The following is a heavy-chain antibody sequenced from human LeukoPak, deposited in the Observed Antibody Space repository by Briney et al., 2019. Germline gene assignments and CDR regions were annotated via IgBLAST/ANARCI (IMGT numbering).Heavy chain of an antibody. CDR2: ISGSGGST. J-gene: IGHJ4*02. D-gene: IGHD5-24*01. CDR1: GFTFSSYV. CDR3: AKDLAEMATIIDY. V-gene: IGHV3-23*01. Sequence: VGSLRLSCAASGFTFSSYVMRVVRQAPGKGLGWVSAISGSGGSTYYADSVKGRFTISRDNSKNTLYLQMNSLRAEDTAVYYCAKDLAEMATIIDYWGQGTLVTVSS.